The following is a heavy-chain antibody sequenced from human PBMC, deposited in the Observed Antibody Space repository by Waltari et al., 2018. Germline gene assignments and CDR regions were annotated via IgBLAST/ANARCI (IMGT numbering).Heavy chain of an antibody. CDR2: IKYDGSIK. CDR3: AREYSRICFHALDG. Sequence: QVHVVESGGGVVQPGGSLRLSCAASGFPPGNYGRHWVRQAPGKGLEWVAVIKYDGSIKNYADSVKGRFTISRENSKNTLYLEMKSLRAEDTAVYYCAREYSRICFHALDGWGQGTAVTVSS. D-gene: IGHD6-13*01. J-gene: IGHJ6*02. V-gene: IGHV3-33*05. CDR1: GFPPGNYG.